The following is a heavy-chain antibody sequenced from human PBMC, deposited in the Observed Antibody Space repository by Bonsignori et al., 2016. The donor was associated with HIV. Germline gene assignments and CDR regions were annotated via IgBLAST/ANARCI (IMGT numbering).Heavy chain of an antibody. D-gene: IGHD2-15*01. Sequence: GGSLRLSCAASGFTFSGYWMHWVRQAPGKGLVWVSHITNDASATSYADSVRGRFTISRDNTNLYLQMNSLRVEDTAVYYCARGGVVGAFDVWGQGTMVTVSS. CDR3: ARGGVVGAFDV. J-gene: IGHJ3*01. CDR2: ITNDASAT. V-gene: IGHV3-74*01. CDR1: GFTFSGYW.